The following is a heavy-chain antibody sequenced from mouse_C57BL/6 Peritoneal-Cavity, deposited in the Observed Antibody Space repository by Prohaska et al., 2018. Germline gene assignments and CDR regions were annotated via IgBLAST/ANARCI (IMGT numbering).Heavy chain of an antibody. CDR2: GT. Sequence: GTSYNQKFKGKATLTVDTSSSTAYMELNSLTSEDSAVYYCALIYYDYDGYAMDYWGQGTSVTASS. V-gene: IGHV1-36*01. D-gene: IGHD2-4*01. CDR3: ALIYYDYDGYAMDY. J-gene: IGHJ4*01.